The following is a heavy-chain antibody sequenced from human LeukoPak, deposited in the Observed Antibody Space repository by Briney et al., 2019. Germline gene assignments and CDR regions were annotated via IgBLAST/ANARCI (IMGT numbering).Heavy chain of an antibody. V-gene: IGHV3-20*01. Sequence: GGSLRLSGAASGFTFSSYTMNWVRQAPGKGLGWVSGTNRRGDITAYADFVKGRFTISIDNAKKSLYLQMNSLRVEDTALYHCARKGLGGELGGFDSWGQGTLVTVSS. D-gene: IGHD1-7*01. CDR2: TNRRGDIT. J-gene: IGHJ4*02. CDR3: ARKGLGGELGGFDS. CDR1: GFTFSSYT.